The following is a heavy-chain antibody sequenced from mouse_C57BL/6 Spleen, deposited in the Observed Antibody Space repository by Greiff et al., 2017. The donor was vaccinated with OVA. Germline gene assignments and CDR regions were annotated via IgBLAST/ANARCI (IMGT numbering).Heavy chain of an antibody. Sequence: QVQLQQPGAELVKPGASVKMSCKASGYTFTSYWITWVKQRPGQGLEWIGDIYPGSGSTNYNEKFKSKATLTVDTSSSTAYMQLSSLTSEDSAVYYCARGEDYGSRDYAMDYWGQGTSVTVSS. J-gene: IGHJ4*01. D-gene: IGHD1-1*01. CDR3: ARGEDYGSRDYAMDY. V-gene: IGHV1-55*01. CDR1: GYTFTSYW. CDR2: IYPGSGST.